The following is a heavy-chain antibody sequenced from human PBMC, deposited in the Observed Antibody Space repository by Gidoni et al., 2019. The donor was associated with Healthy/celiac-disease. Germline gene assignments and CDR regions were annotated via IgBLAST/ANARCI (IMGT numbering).Heavy chain of an antibody. V-gene: IGHV4-38-2*02. Sequence: QVQLQESGPGLVKPSETLSLPCTVSGYSISRGYYWDWIRQSPGKGRDGIGIINDVGYTYYNPSLQSRLALAVDNSKNQFFRRLRSMTAADTALYFCAKRREGDAFDVWGRGTRGAVSS. J-gene: IGHJ3*01. CDR3: AKRREGDAFDV. CDR1: GYSISRGYY. CDR2: INDVGYT.